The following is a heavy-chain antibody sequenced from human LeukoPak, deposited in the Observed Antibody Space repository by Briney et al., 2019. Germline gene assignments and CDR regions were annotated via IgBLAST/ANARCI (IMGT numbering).Heavy chain of an antibody. V-gene: IGHV3-30*18. CDR3: ANGVESGYCSSTSCYLARYI. J-gene: IGHJ3*02. D-gene: IGHD2-2*01. CDR1: GFTFSSYG. Sequence: SGGSLRLSCAASGFTFSSYGMHWVRQAPGKGLESVAVISYDGSNKYYADSVKGRFTISRDNSKNTLYLQMNSLRAEDTAVYYCANGVESGYCSSTSCYLARYIWGQGTMVTVSS. CDR2: ISYDGSNK.